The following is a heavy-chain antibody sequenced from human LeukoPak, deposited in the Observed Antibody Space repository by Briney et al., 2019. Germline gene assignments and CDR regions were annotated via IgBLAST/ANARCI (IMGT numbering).Heavy chain of an antibody. V-gene: IGHV4-59*08. CDR2: IYYSGST. J-gene: IGHJ4*02. Sequence: PSETLSLTCTVSGGSISNFYWSWIRQPPGKGLEWTGYIYYSGSTNYNPSLKSRVTISVDTSKNQFSLRLSSVTAADTAVYYCARTTSFDYWGQGTLVTVSS. CDR1: GGSISNFY. D-gene: IGHD2/OR15-2a*01. CDR3: ARTTSFDY.